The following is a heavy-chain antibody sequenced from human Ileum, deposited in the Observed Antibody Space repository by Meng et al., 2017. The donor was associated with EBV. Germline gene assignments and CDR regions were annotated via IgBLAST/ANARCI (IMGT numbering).Heavy chain of an antibody. CDR3: ARDPIPVPGRNFDY. J-gene: IGHJ4*02. CDR1: GDSIRSNSW. V-gene: IGHV4-4*02. Sequence: HLKAYGPGLVKPSWTLSLTCTASGDSIRSNSWWNWVRQPPGKGLAWIGDIYHSGDSNYNPSLKSRVTISLDNSNNQFSLTLSSVTAADTAVYYCARDPIPVPGRNFDYWGQGTLVTVSS. CDR2: IYHSGDS. D-gene: IGHD6-19*01.